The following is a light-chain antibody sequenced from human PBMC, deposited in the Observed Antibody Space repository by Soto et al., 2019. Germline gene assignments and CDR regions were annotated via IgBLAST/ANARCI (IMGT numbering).Light chain of an antibody. CDR3: LQHNGYPLT. CDR1: ESISNW. CDR2: DAS. Sequence: DIQMTQSPSTLSASVGDRVTITCRASESISNWLVWYQQKPGKAPKVLIYDASNLETGVPSRFSGSGSGTEFTLTISSLQPEDFATYYCLQHNGYPLTFGGGTKVDIK. J-gene: IGKJ4*01. V-gene: IGKV1-5*01.